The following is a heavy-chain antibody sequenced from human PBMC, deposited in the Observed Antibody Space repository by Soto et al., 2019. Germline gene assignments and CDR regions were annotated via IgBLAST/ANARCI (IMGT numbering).Heavy chain of an antibody. CDR2: IIPILGIA. D-gene: IGHD3-22*01. V-gene: IGHV1-69*02. CDR3: ARPSNEYYYDSSGYYAR. J-gene: IGHJ4*02. CDR1: GGTFSSYT. Sequence: ASVKVSCKASGGTFSSYTISWVRQAPGQGLEWMGRIIPILGIANYAQKFQGRVTITADKSTSTAYMELSSLRSEDTAVYYCARPSNEYYYDSSGYYARWGQGTLVTVSS.